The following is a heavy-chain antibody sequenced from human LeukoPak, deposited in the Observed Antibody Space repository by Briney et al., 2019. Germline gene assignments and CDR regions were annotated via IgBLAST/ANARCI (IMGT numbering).Heavy chain of an antibody. CDR2: ISAYNGNT. J-gene: IGHJ6*03. CDR3: ARERINYYYMGV. Sequence: ASVKVSCKASGYTFTSYGISWVRLAPGKGLEWMGWISAYNGNTNYAQKLQGRVTMTTDTSTSTAYMELRSLRSDDTAVYYCARERINYYYMGVWGKGTTVTVSS. CDR1: GYTFTSYG. V-gene: IGHV1-18*01.